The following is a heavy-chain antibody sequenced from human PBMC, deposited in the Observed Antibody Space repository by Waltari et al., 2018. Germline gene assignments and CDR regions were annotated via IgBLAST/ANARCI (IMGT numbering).Heavy chain of an antibody. CDR1: GGSFRGYY. CDR2: INHSGST. CDR3: ARGYSSYHY. D-gene: IGHD6-6*01. J-gene: IGHJ4*02. Sequence: QVQLQQWGAGLLKPSETLSLTCAVYGGSFRGYYWSWIRQPPGKGLEWIGEINHSGSTNYNPSLKSRVTISVDTSKNQFSLKLSSVTAADTAVYYCARGYSSYHYWGQGTLVTVSS. V-gene: IGHV4-34*01.